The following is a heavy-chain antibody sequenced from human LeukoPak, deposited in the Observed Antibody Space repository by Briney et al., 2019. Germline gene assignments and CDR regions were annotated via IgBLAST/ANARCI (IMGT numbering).Heavy chain of an antibody. CDR1: GYTFTSYG. CDR2: IIPIFGTA. V-gene: IGHV1-69*06. J-gene: IGHJ4*02. D-gene: IGHD3-22*01. Sequence: ASVKVSCKASGYTFTSYGISWVRQAPGQGLEWMGGIIPIFGTANYAQKFQGRATITADKSTSTAYMELSSLRSEDTAVYYCASTMSFDSSGYQGVHYWGQGTLVTVSS. CDR3: ASTMSFDSSGYQGVHY.